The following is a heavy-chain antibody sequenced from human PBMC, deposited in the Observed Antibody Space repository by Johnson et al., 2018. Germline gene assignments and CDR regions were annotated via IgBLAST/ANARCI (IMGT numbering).Heavy chain of an antibody. CDR2: ISGSGDYT. CDR1: GFTFSSYA. J-gene: IGHJ4*01. CDR3: AKDRPGFRNSYFDY. D-gene: IGHD1-1*01. V-gene: IGHV3-23*04. Sequence: EVQLVESGGGLVQPGGSLRLSCAASGFTFSSYAMSWVRQAPGKGLEWVSGISGSGDYTYYADSTKGRFTISRDNSKDTLFLQINSLRADDTAIYFCAKDRPGFRNSYFDYWGHGTLVTVSS.